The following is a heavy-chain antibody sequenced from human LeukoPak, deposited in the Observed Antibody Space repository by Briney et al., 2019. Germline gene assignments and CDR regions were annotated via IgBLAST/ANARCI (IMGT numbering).Heavy chain of an antibody. D-gene: IGHD4-17*01. CDR2: ISRSSDAI. V-gene: IGHV3-48*01. CDR1: GFNLSAYS. Sequence: GRSLRLSCAASGFNLSAYSMNWVRQAPGKGLEWVSDISRSSDAIYDADSVKGRFTISRDNAKNLLFLQMNSLGVEDTAVYYCARGDSDHYITLDYWGQGTLVTVSS. J-gene: IGHJ4*02. CDR3: ARGDSDHYITLDY.